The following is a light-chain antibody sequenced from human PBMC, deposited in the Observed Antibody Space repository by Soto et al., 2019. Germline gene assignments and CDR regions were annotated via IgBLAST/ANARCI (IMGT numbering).Light chain of an antibody. V-gene: IGKV3-15*01. CDR2: GAS. J-gene: IGKJ1*01. Sequence: EIVMTQSPATLSVSPGERATLSCRASQSFSSNLAWYQQKPGQAPRLLIYGASTRATGIPARFSGSGSGTEFTLTISSLQSEDLTVYYCQQYNNWPPWTFGRGTKVDI. CDR1: QSFSSN. CDR3: QQYNNWPPWT.